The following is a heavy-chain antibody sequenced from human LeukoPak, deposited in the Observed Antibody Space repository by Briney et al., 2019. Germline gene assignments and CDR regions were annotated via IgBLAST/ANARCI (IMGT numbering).Heavy chain of an antibody. CDR3: ARGYSYGQPKPFDY. CDR1: GGSFSGYY. CDR2: INHSGST. D-gene: IGHD5-18*01. Sequence: PSETLSLTCAVYGGSFSGYYWSWIRQPPGKGLEWIGEINHSGSTNYNPSLKSRVTISVDTSRNQFSLKLSSVTAADTAVYYCARGYSYGQPKPFDYWGQGTLVTVSS. V-gene: IGHV4-34*01. J-gene: IGHJ4*02.